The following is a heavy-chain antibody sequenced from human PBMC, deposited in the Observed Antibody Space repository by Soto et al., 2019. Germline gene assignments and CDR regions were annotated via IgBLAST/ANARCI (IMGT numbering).Heavy chain of an antibody. Sequence: QLQLQESGSGLVKPSQTLSLTCAVSGGSISSGGYSWSWIRQPPGKGLEWIGYIYHSRSAYYNPSLNSRVTISVDSSTTQFSLKLSSVTAAATAVYYCARVPDRWGQGTLVTVSS. CDR1: GGSISSGGYS. D-gene: IGHD2-2*01. J-gene: IGHJ5*02. CDR2: IYHSRSA. V-gene: IGHV4-30-2*01. CDR3: ARVPDR.